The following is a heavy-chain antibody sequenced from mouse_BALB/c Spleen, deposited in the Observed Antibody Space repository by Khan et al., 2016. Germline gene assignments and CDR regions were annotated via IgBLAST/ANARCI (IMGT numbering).Heavy chain of an antibody. V-gene: IGHV9-3-1*01. CDR1: GYTFTNYG. CDR2: INTYTGEP. CDR3: ARLSLYYTMDY. Sequence: LVESGPELKKPGETVKISCKASGYTFTNYGMNWVKQAPGKGLKWMGWINTYTGEPTYADDFKGRFAFSLETSASTAYLQINNLKNEDTATYFCARLSLYYTMDYWGQGTSVTVSS. J-gene: IGHJ4*01.